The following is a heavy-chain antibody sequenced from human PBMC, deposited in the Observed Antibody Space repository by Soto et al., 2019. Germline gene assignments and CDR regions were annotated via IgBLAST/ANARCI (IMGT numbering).Heavy chain of an antibody. Sequence: QVQLQESGPGLVKPSETLSLTCTVSGGSISSYYWSWIRQPPGKGLEWIGYIYYSGSTNYNPSLKVRVTVAVDPSKNQFSLRLSSVTAADTAVYYCARQTIDHFYGMDVWGQGTTVTVSS. D-gene: IGHD3-3*01. V-gene: IGHV4-59*08. J-gene: IGHJ6*02. CDR2: IYYSGST. CDR3: ARQTIDHFYGMDV. CDR1: GGSISSYY.